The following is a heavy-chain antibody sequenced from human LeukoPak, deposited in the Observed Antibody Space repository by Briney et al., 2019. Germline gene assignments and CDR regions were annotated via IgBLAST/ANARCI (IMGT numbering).Heavy chain of an antibody. J-gene: IGHJ4*02. CDR2: ISNDGSNG. Sequence: PGGSLRLSCAASGFTFSTYPMHWVRQAPGWGLEWVTVISNDGSNGYYAVSVKGRFTISRDNSQNTLYVQMSNLSPEDTAVYYCVREVSSGSFDYWGQGTLVTVSS. V-gene: IGHV3-30*14. CDR1: GFTFSTYP. D-gene: IGHD6-19*01. CDR3: VREVSSGSFDY.